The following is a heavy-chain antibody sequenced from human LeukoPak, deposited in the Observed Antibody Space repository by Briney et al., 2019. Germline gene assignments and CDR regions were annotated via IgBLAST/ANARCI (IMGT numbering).Heavy chain of an antibody. V-gene: IGHV1-69*13. CDR3: ARDLAGDQRDY. J-gene: IGHJ4*02. CDR2: IIPIFGTA. D-gene: IGHD3-10*01. Sequence: GASVKVPCKASGYTFIAYHMHWVRQAPGQGLEWMGGIIPIFGTANYAQKFQGRVTITADESTSTAYMELSSLRSEDTAVYYCARDLAGDQRDYWGQGTLVTVSS. CDR1: GYTFIAYH.